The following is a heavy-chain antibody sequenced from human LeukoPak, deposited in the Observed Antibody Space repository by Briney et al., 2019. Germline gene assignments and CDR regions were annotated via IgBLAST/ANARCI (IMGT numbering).Heavy chain of an antibody. Sequence: GGSLRLSCAASGFTFSSYGMHWVRQAPGKGLEWVAFIRYDGSNKYYADSVKGRFTISRDNSKNTLYLQTNSLRAEDTAVYYCATFVGATTPPIDYWGQGTLVTVSS. CDR1: GFTFSSYG. D-gene: IGHD1-26*01. J-gene: IGHJ4*02. CDR3: ATFVGATTPPIDY. V-gene: IGHV3-30*02. CDR2: IRYDGSNK.